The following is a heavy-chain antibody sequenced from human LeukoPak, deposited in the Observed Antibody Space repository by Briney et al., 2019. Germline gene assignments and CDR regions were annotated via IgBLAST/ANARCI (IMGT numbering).Heavy chain of an antibody. V-gene: IGHV3-21*01. J-gene: IGHJ4*02. CDR2: ISSSSSYI. Sequence: GGSLRLSCAASGFTFSSYSMTWVRQAPGKGLEWVSSISSSSSYIYYADSVKGRFTISRDNAKNSLYLQMNSLRAEDTAVYYCARDLRSGFIAYWGQGTLVTVSS. D-gene: IGHD3-10*01. CDR3: ARDLRSGFIAY. CDR1: GFTFSSYS.